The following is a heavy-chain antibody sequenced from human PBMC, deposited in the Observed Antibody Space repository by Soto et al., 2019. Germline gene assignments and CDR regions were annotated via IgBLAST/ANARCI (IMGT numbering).Heavy chain of an antibody. CDR2: IYYSGST. Sequence: SETLSLTCTVSGGSISSSSYYWGWIRQPPGKGLEWIGNIYYSGSTYYNPSLKSRVTISVDTSKNQFSLRLSSVTAADTAFYNCARLQFTDWFDPWGQGTLVTVSS. CDR3: ARLQFTDWFDP. V-gene: IGHV4-39*01. D-gene: IGHD1-1*01. CDR1: GGSISSSSYY. J-gene: IGHJ5*02.